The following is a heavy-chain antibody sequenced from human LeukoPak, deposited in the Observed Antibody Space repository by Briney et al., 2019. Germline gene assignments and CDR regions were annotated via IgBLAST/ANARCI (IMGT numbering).Heavy chain of an antibody. J-gene: IGHJ3*02. Sequence: SETLSLTCTVAAGSISSDYWSWIRQPPGKGLEWIGYIYYSGSTNYNPSLKSRVTLSVDTSKNQFSLKLSSVTAADPAVFYCARRVGNFSSGYQRDDLDIWGQGTMVTVSS. V-gene: IGHV4-59*01. CDR3: ARRVGNFSSGYQRDDLDI. CDR1: AGSISSDY. CDR2: IYYSGST. D-gene: IGHD3-3*01.